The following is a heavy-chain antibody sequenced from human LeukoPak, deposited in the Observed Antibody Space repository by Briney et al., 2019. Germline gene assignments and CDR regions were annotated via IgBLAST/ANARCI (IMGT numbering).Heavy chain of an antibody. Sequence: ASVKVSCKASGYTFTSYGISWVRQAPGQGLEWLGWISAYSGNTNYAQKLQGRVTLTTETSTNTAHMDLRSLRSDDTAVYFCARVSLDTSMVYYYMDVWGKGTTVTASS. CDR1: GYTFTSYG. CDR2: ISAYSGNT. CDR3: ARVSLDTSMVYYYMDV. J-gene: IGHJ6*03. V-gene: IGHV1-18*01. D-gene: IGHD5-18*01.